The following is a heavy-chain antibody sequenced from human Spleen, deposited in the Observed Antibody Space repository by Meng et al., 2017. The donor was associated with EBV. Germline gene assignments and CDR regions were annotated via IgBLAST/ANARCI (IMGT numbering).Heavy chain of an antibody. V-gene: IGHV6-1*01. CDR1: GDSISSNNAA. D-gene: IGHD3-16*01. J-gene: IGHJ4*02. CDR2: TYYRSKSYN. CDR3: AYFGDLPPLW. Sequence: QIQLQQSRPGLVKSSXTLSVTCAISGDSISSNNAAWNWIRQSPSRGLEWLGRTYYRSKSYNDYAVSVKSRITVNLDTSKNQFSLHLNSVTPEDTAVYYCAYFGDLPPLWWGQGTLVTVSS.